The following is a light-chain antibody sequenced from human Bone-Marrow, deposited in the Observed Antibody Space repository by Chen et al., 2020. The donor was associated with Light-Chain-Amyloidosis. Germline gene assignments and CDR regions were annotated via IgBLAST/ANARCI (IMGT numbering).Light chain of an antibody. CDR2: RAT. J-gene: IGLJ2*01. V-gene: IGLV3-25*03. Sequence: SYELTQPPSVSVSPGQTARITCSGDDLPTKYAYWYQQKPGQAPVLVIHRATERPSGISERVAGSSSGTTATLPISGVQAEDEADYHCQSADSSGTYEVIFGGGTKLTVL. CDR3: QSADSSGTYEVI. CDR1: DLPTKY.